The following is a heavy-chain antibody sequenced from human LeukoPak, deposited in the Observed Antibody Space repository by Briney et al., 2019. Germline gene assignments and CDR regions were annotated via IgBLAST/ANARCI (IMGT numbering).Heavy chain of an antibody. V-gene: IGHV1-46*01. Sequence: ASVKVSCKASGYTFIDYYMHWVRQAPGQGLEWMGIINPRGGSTIYAQDFQGRVTLTRDTSTSTVYMELSSLRSEDTAVYYCARRYYDNSGHSYGYYFDYWGQGTLVTISS. CDR2: INPRGGST. CDR3: ARRYYDNSGHSYGYYFDY. CDR1: GYTFIDYY. J-gene: IGHJ4*02. D-gene: IGHD3-22*01.